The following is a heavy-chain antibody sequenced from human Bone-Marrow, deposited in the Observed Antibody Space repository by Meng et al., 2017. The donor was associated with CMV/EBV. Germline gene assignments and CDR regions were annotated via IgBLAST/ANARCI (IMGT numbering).Heavy chain of an antibody. CDR1: GGTFSSYT. D-gene: IGHD3-10*01. Sequence: SVKVSCKASGGTFSSYTISWVRQAPGQGLEWMGRVIPILGIANYAQKLQGRVTITADKSTSTAYMELSSLRSEDTAVYYCARTRSITMVRGHAFDIWGQGTMVTVSS. CDR3: ARTRSITMVRGHAFDI. V-gene: IGHV1-69*02. CDR2: VIPILGIA. J-gene: IGHJ3*02.